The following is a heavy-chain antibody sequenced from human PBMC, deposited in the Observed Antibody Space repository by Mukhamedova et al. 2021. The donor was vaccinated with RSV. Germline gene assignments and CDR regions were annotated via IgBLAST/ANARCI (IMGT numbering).Heavy chain of an antibody. J-gene: IGHJ4*02. D-gene: IGHD3-16*02. CDR3: ARGVYDYVWGSYRFVDY. Sequence: SYADSVKGRFTISRDNTKNTLFLEMTRLTAEDTAVYYCARGVYDYVWGSYRFVDYWGQGTLVPVSS. V-gene: IGHV3-74*01.